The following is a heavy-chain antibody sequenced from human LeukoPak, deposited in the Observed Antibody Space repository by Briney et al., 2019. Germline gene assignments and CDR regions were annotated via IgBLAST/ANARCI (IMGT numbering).Heavy chain of an antibody. CDR1: GSSFSGNF. CDR3: ARGFYSRLSLVRGVSGWDS. CDR2: VNYNGAV. J-gene: IGHJ4*02. V-gene: IGHV4-34*01. D-gene: IGHD3-10*01. Sequence: SQTLSITCAVYGSSFSGNFWTWIRQPPGKGMEWVGEVNYNGAVFYNPSLNSRVTISVDTSKNQFSLRMNSVTAADTAVYYCARGFYSRLSLVRGVSGWDSWGQGTLVTVSS.